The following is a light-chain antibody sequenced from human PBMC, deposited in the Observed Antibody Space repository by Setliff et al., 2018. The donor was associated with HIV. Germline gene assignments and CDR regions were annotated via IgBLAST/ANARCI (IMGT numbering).Light chain of an antibody. CDR2: KDN. CDR1: NNNLGSYNL. Sequence: QSVLTQPASVSGSPGHSITISCTGSNNNLGSYNLVSWYQQLPGKAPKLLIYKDNKRPSGISNRFSGSKSGYTASLTISGLQADDEADYYCQSYDSSLSASVFGPGTKVTVL. J-gene: IGLJ1*01. V-gene: IGLV2-14*02. CDR3: QSYDSSLSASV.